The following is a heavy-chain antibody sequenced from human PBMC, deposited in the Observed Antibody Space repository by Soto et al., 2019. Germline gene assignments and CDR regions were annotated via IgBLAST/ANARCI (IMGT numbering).Heavy chain of an antibody. CDR1: GGSISSYY. CDR2: IHSIGST. J-gene: IGHJ4*02. CDR3: AAFARSYSYFDY. D-gene: IGHD1-26*01. Sequence: SETLSLTCTVSGGSISSYYWGWIRQPPGKGLEWMGHIHSIGSTKYNPSLKSRVTTTVDSSKDQISLKLSSVTAADTAVYYCAAFARSYSYFDYWGQGTLVTVSS. V-gene: IGHV4-59*01.